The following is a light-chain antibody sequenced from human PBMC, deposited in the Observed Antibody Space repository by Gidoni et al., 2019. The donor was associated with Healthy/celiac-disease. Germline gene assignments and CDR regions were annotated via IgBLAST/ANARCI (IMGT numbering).Light chain of an antibody. V-gene: IGKV3-20*01. CDR3: HQYGCSSVFT. CDR1: QSVSRCY. Sequence: EIVLTQSPGTLSLSPGERATLSCRASQSVSRCYLAWYQQKPGQAPRLLIYGASSRATGLPDRFSGSGSLTDFTLTISRLVPADFSVYYCHQYGCSSVFTFGPGTKVEIK. J-gene: IGKJ3*01. CDR2: GAS.